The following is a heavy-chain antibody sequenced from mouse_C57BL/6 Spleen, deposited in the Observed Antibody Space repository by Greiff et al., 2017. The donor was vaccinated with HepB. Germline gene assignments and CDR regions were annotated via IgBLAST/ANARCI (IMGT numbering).Heavy chain of an antibody. CDR3: ARVNYYGSSSAWFAY. CDR2: ISDGGSYT. CDR1: GFTFSSYA. J-gene: IGHJ3*01. V-gene: IGHV5-4*03. Sequence: EVKLMESGGGLVKPGGSLKLSCAASGFTFSSYAMSWVRQTPEKRLEWVATISDGGSYTYYPDNVKGRFTISRDNAKNNLYLQMSHLKSEDTAMYYCARVNYYGSSSAWFAYWGQGTLVTVSA. D-gene: IGHD1-1*01.